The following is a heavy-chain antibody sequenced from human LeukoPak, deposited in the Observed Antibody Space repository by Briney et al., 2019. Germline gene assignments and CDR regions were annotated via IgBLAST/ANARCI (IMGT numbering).Heavy chain of an antibody. Sequence: SEILSLTCTVSGGSTSVNYWSWIRQPPGKGLEWIGYMYYGGNSNYNPSLKSRVTISIDTSKNQFSLRLNSVTAADTAVYYCAKIDSSGYYYEYWSFDLWGRGTLVTVSS. CDR2: MYYGGNS. V-gene: IGHV4-59*01. CDR3: AKIDSSGYYYEYWSFDL. CDR1: GGSTSVNY. D-gene: IGHD3-22*01. J-gene: IGHJ2*01.